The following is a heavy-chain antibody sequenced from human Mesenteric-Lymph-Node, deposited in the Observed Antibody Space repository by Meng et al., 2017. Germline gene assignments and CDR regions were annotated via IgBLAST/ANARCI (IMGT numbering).Heavy chain of an antibody. CDR3: ARSLDTSGHAYFDY. Sequence: QVQLVQSGAEVKKPGASARVSFNASGYTFTSYYIYWVRPAPGQGLEWMGIIDSGGGYTSYAQKFRGRVTMTRDTSTNTVYMELSSLRFEDTAVFYCARSLDTSGHAYFDYWGQGTLVTVSS. V-gene: IGHV1-46*01. D-gene: IGHD3-22*01. J-gene: IGHJ4*02. CDR2: IDSGGGYT. CDR1: GYTFTSYY.